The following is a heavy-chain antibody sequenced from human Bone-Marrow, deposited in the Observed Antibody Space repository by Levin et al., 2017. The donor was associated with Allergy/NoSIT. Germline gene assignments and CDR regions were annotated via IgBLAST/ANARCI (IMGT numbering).Heavy chain of an antibody. J-gene: IGHJ2*01. V-gene: IGHV3-64D*06. CDR2: ISSNGGST. CDR3: VRSLPVDIVATTHYWYFDL. CDR1: GFTFSSYA. D-gene: IGHD5-12*01. Sequence: PGGSLRLSCSASGFTFSSYAMHWVRQAPGKGLEYVSAISSNGGSTYYADSVKGRFTISRDNSKNTLYLQMSSLRAEDTAVYYCVRSLPVDIVATTHYWYFDLWGRGTLVTVSS.